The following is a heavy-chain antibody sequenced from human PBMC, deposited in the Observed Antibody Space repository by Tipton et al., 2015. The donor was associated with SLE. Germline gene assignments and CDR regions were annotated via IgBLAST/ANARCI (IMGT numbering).Heavy chain of an antibody. CDR1: GDSVSSNTAG. CDR2: TYYRSKWFY. D-gene: IGHD7-27*01. J-gene: IGHJ2*01. CDR3: AREKVWGLTSWYFDL. V-gene: IGHV6-1*01. Sequence: GLVKPSQTLSLTCAISGDSVSSNTAGWNWIRQSPSGGLEWLGRTYYRSKWFYDYAGSVKSRITINPDTSKNQFSLHLNSVTPEDTAVYYCAREKVWGLTSWYFDLWGRGTLVTVSS.